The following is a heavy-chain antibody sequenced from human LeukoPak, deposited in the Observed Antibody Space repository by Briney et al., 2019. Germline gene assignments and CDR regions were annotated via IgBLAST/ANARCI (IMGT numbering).Heavy chain of an antibody. CDR1: GYTFTGYY. Sequence: ASVKVSCKASGYTFTGYYMHWVRQAPGQGLEWVGWINPNSGGTDYAQKFQGRVTMTRDTSISTAYMELSSLRSDDTAVSYCARDYLGLDTAMVGSFFDYWGQGTLVTVSS. D-gene: IGHD5-18*01. V-gene: IGHV1-2*02. CDR3: ARDYLGLDTAMVGSFFDY. CDR2: INPNSGGT. J-gene: IGHJ4*02.